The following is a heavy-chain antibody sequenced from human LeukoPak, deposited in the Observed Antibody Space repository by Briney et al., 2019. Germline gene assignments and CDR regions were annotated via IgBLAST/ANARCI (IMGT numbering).Heavy chain of an antibody. V-gene: IGHV4-34*01. CDR1: GGSFSGYY. CDR2: INHSGST. CDR3: ASWEVATGGY. Sequence: KPSETLSLTCAVYGGSFSGYYWSWIRRPPGKGLEWIGEINHSGSTNYNPSLKSRVTISVDTSKNQFSLKLSSVTAADTAVYYCASWEVATGGYWGQGTLVTVSS. D-gene: IGHD5-12*01. J-gene: IGHJ4*02.